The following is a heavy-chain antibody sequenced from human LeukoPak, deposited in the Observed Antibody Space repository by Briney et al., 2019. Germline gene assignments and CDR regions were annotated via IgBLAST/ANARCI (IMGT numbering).Heavy chain of an antibody. D-gene: IGHD3-22*01. CDR1: GGSISSYY. Sequence: ASETLSLTCTVSGGSISSYYWSWIRQPPGKGLEWIGYIYYSGSTNYNPSLKSRVTISVDTSKNQFSLKLSSVTAADTAVYYCACLTTADAFDIWGQGTMVTVSS. CDR2: IYYSGST. CDR3: ACLTTADAFDI. V-gene: IGHV4-59*01. J-gene: IGHJ3*02.